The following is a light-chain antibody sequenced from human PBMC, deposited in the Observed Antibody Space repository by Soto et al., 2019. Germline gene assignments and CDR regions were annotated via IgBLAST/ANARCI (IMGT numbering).Light chain of an antibody. V-gene: IGLV2-14*01. J-gene: IGLJ1*01. Sequence: QSALTQPASVSGSPGQSITISCTGTSSDVGGYNYVSWYQQHPGKAPKLMIYDVSNRPSGVSNRFSGSKSGNTASLTISGRQAEDEADYYCSSYTSSSTHDVFGTGTKLTVL. CDR1: SSDVGGYNY. CDR3: SSYTSSSTHDV. CDR2: DVS.